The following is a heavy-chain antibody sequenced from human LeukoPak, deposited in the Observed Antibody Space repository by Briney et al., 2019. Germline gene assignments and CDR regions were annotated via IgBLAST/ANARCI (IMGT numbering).Heavy chain of an antibody. CDR1: GGSISSYY. J-gene: IGHJ4*02. V-gene: IGHV4-4*07. CDR3: ARDRYYYDSSGYSLFDY. Sequence: SETLSLTCTVSGGSISSYYCSWIRQPAGKGLEWIGRIHTTGSTNYNPSLKSRVTMSVDTSKNQFSLKMSSVTAADTAVYYCARDRYYYDSSGYSLFDYWGQGTLVTVSS. CDR2: IHTTGST. D-gene: IGHD3-22*01.